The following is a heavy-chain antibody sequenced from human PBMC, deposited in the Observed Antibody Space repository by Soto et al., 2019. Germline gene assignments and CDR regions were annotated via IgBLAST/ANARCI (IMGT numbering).Heavy chain of an antibody. CDR2: IYYSGST. CDR3: ARVMITFGGGSLYCFNY. Sequence: SETLSLTCTVSGGSISSYYWSWIRQPPGKGLEWIGYIYYSGSTNYNPSLKSRVTISVDTSKNQFSLKLSSVTAADTAVYYCARVMITFGGGSLYCFNYWGQGTLVTVSS. D-gene: IGHD3-16*01. V-gene: IGHV4-59*01. CDR1: GGSISSYY. J-gene: IGHJ4*02.